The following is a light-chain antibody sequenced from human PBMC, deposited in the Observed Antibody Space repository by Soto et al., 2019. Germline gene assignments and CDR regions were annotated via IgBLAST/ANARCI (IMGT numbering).Light chain of an antibody. V-gene: IGKV3-15*01. CDR2: AAS. J-gene: IGKJ2*01. CDR1: PSVSTN. CDR3: QQYENWPPYT. Sequence: EIEMTQSPATLSVFPGERATLSCRASPSVSTNLAWYQQKPGQAPRLLIYAASIRATGIPARFSGSGFGTEFTLTISSLQSEDFAVYYCQQYENWPPYTFGQGTKLEIK.